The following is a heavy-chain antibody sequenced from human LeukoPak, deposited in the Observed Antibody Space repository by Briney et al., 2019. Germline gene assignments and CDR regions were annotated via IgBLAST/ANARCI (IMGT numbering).Heavy chain of an antibody. Sequence: SETLSLTCTVSGGSISSYYWSWIRQPPGKGLEWIGYIYYSGSTNYNPSLKSRVTISVDTSKNQFSLKLSSVTAADTAMYFCARLTGYSSESWFDPWGQGTLVTVSS. CDR3: ARLTGYSSESWFDP. J-gene: IGHJ5*02. CDR1: GGSISSYY. CDR2: IYYSGST. D-gene: IGHD3-9*01. V-gene: IGHV4-59*01.